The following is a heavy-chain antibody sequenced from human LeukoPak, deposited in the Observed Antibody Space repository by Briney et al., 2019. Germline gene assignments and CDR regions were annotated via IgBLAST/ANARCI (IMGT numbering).Heavy chain of an antibody. CDR1: GFTFSSYA. Sequence: PGGSLRLSCAASGFTFSSYAMSWVRQAPGKGLEWVSPISGSGGSTYYADSVKGRFTISRDNAKNSLYLQMNSLRAEDTAVYYCARDRFHYDSGVQEAFDIWGQGTMVTVSS. J-gene: IGHJ3*02. D-gene: IGHD3-22*01. CDR3: ARDRFHYDSGVQEAFDI. CDR2: ISGSGGST. V-gene: IGHV3-23*01.